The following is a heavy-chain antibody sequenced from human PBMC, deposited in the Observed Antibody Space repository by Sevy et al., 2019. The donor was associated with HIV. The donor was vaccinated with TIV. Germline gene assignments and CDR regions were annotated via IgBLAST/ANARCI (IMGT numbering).Heavy chain of an antibody. CDR3: AKVRGRAGMDV. CDR1: GFTFSSYG. J-gene: IGHJ6*02. Sequence: GGSLRLSCAASGFTFSSYGMHWVRQAPGKGLEWVAVISYDGSNKYYADSVKGRFTISRDNSKNTLYLQMNSLRAEDTAVYYCAKVRGRAGMDVWGQRTTVTVSS. CDR2: ISYDGSNK. V-gene: IGHV3-30*18. D-gene: IGHD3-10*01.